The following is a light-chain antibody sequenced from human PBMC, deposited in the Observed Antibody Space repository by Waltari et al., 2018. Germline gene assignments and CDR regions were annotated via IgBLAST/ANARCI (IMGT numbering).Light chain of an antibody. J-gene: IGLJ1*01. Sequence: QSALTQPRSVSGSPGQSVAISCTGTSSDVGGYNYVPWYQQPPGKAPKIIIYDVTKRPSGVPDRFSGSKSGNTASLTISGLQAEDEADYYCCSYAGSDTYVFGTGTEVTVL. CDR1: SSDVGGYNY. CDR3: CSYAGSDTYV. CDR2: DVT. V-gene: IGLV2-11*01.